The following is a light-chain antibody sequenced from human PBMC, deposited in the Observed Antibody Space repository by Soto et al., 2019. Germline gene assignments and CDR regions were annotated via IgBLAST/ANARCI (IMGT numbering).Light chain of an antibody. CDR3: LQDYNFPYT. CDR1: QGIGND. CDR2: AAS. Sequence: AIQMTPSPSSLSASVGARVTITCRASQGIGNDVAWYQQKPGKAPKLLIYAASSLQSGVPSRFSGSGSGTDFTLTISSLQPEDFATYYCLQDYNFPYTFGQGTKLEIK. J-gene: IGKJ2*01. V-gene: IGKV1-6*01.